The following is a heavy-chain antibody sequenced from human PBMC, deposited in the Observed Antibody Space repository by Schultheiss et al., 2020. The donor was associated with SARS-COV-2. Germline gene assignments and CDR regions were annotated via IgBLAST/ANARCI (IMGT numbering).Heavy chain of an antibody. J-gene: IGHJ3*02. Sequence: GSLRLSCAASGFTFSSYAMSWVRQAPGKGLEWIGEINHSGSTNYNPSLKSRVTISVDTSKNQFSLKLSSVTAADTAVYYCARTYYYDSSGYPDAFDIWGQGTMVTVSS. V-gene: IGHV4-34*01. CDR1: GFTFSSYA. CDR2: INHSGST. CDR3: ARTYYYDSSGYPDAFDI. D-gene: IGHD3-22*01.